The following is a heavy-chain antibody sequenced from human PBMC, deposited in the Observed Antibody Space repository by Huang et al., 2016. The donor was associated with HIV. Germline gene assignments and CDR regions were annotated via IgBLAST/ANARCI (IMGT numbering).Heavy chain of an antibody. CDR1: GFAFSSFA. D-gene: IGHD3-10*01. J-gene: IGHJ4*02. V-gene: IGHV3-30*01. CDR3: ARTGSYYYGSGIYHFGDY. CDR2: ISTDGTIK. Sequence: QVQLVESGGGVVQPGRSLRLSCAASGFAFSSFAMHWIRQAQGKGRQWLAVISTDGTIKNYADSVRGRFTISRDNSKGTVYLQMNSLRPEDTAVYSCARTGSYYYGSGIYHFGDYWGQGTLVTVSS.